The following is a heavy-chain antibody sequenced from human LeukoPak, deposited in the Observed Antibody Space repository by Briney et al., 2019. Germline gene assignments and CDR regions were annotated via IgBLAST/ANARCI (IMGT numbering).Heavy chain of an antibody. CDR3: ARDRGSGWFVY. CDR1: GYTFASYG. D-gene: IGHD6-19*01. J-gene: IGHJ4*02. V-gene: IGHV1-18*01. Sequence: ASVKVSCKASGYTFASYGISWVRQAPPQGLEWLGWISAYNGNTNYAQKLQGRVTMTTDTSTSTAYMELRSLRSDDTAMYYCARDRGSGWFVYWGQGTLVTVSS. CDR2: ISAYNGNT.